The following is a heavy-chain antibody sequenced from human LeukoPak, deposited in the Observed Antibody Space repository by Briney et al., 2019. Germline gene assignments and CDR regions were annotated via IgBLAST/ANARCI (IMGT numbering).Heavy chain of an antibody. Sequence: PGGSLRLSCTVSGFTLSDYYMSWIRQAPGKGLEWVSYIISSGSTIYYADSVRGRFTISRDNAKNSLYLQMNSLRAEDTAVYYCARGSITGTMSTPSPFFHYWGQGTLVTVSS. CDR2: IISSGSTI. V-gene: IGHV3-11*04. J-gene: IGHJ4*02. D-gene: IGHD1-7*01. CDR3: ARGSITGTMSTPSPFFHY. CDR1: GFTLSDYY.